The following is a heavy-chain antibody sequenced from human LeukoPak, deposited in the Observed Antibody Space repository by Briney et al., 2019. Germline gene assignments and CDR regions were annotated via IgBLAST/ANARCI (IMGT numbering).Heavy chain of an antibody. V-gene: IGHV1-18*01. CDR1: GYTFTSYG. J-gene: IGHJ4*02. CDR3: ARYAYCSSTSCPPRSDY. Sequence: ASVKVSCKASGYTFTSYGISWVRQAPGQGLEWMGWISAYNGNTNYAQKLQGRVTMTTDTSTSTAYMELRSLRSDDTAVYYCARYAYCSSTSCPPRSDYWGQGTLVTVSS. D-gene: IGHD2-2*01. CDR2: ISAYNGNT.